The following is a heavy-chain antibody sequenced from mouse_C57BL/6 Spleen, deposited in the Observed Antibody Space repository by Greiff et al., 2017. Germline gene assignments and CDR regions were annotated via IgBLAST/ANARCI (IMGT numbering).Heavy chain of an antibody. Sequence: QVQLQQSGAELARPGASVKLSCKASGYTFTSYGISWVKQRTGQGLAWIGEIYPRSGNTCYNEKFKGKATLTADKSSSTAYMELRSLTSEDSAVYFCARSSGQSGYAMDYWGQGTSVTVSS. D-gene: IGHD1-3*01. CDR3: ARSSGQSGYAMDY. CDR2: IYPRSGNT. CDR1: GYTFTSYG. J-gene: IGHJ4*01. V-gene: IGHV1-81*01.